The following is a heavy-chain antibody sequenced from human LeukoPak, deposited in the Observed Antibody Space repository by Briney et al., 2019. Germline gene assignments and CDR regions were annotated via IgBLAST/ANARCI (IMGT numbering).Heavy chain of an antibody. V-gene: IGHV3-33*01. CDR2: IWNDGSKK. J-gene: IGHJ3*02. Sequence: GGSLRLSCAASGFSFRDYGMHWVRQAPGKGLEWVGVIWNDGSKKDYADFVKGRLTISRDNSKSTLYLQVNSLRAEDTAVYYCARVGSGSWSWAFDIWGQGTMVTVSP. D-gene: IGHD3-10*01. CDR3: ARVGSGSWSWAFDI. CDR1: GFSFRDYG.